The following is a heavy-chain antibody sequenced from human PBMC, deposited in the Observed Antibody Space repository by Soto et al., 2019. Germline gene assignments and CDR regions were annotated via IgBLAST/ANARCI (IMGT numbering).Heavy chain of an antibody. D-gene: IGHD3-22*01. CDR1: GFTFSIYA. Sequence: SLRLSCSASGFTFSIYAMHWVRQAPGKGLEYVSSISTNGGSTHYADSVKGRFTISRDNSKNTVYLQMSSLRAEDTAVYYCVKGEYYYDSSGYYPFDYWGQGTLVTVSS. CDR3: VKGEYYYDSSGYYPFDY. V-gene: IGHV3-64D*06. CDR2: ISTNGGST. J-gene: IGHJ4*02.